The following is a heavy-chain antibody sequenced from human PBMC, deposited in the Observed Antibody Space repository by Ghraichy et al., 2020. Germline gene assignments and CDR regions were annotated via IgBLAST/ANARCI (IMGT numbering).Heavy chain of an antibody. CDR3: ARGLDYGGNSGRVDY. CDR2: INHSGST. D-gene: IGHD4-23*01. V-gene: IGHV4-34*01. CDR1: GGSFSGYY. J-gene: IGHJ4*02. Sequence: ESLNISCAVYGGSFSGYYWSWIRQPPGKGLEWIGEINHSGSTNYNPSLKSRVTISVDTSKNQFSLKLSSVTAADTAVYHCARGLDYGGNSGRVDYWGQGTLVTVSS.